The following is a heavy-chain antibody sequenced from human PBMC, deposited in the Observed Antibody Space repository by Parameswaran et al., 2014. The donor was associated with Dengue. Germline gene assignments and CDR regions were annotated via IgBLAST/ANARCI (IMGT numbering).Heavy chain of an antibody. CDR2: IYYSGST. Sequence: RWIRQPPGRGLEWIGYIYYSGSTNYNPSLKSRVTISVDTSKNQFSLKLSSVTAADTAVYYCARAQSRYSYGSYYFDYWGQGTLVTVSS. J-gene: IGHJ4*02. V-gene: IGHV4-59*01. D-gene: IGHD5-18*01. CDR3: ARAQSRYSYGSYYFDY.